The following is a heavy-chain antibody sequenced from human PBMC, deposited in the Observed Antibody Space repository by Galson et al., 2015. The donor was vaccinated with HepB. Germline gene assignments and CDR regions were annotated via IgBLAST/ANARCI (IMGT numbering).Heavy chain of an antibody. CDR3: ASEFDYYDSSGYRTIDY. V-gene: IGHV3-33*01. CDR1: GFIFSDYG. Sequence: SLRLSCAASGFIFSDYGMHWVRQAPGKGLEWVAVIWDDGSNKYYADSVKGRFTMSRDNSKNTLYLQMNSLRAEDTAVYYCASEFDYYDSSGYRTIDYWGQGTLVTVSS. D-gene: IGHD3-22*01. J-gene: IGHJ4*02. CDR2: IWDDGSNK.